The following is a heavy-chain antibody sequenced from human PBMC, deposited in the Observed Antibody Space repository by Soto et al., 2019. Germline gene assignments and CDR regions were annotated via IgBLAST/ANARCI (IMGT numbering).Heavy chain of an antibody. Sequence: PSETLSLTCAVSGYSISSGYYWGWIRQPPGKGLEWIGSIYHSGSTYYNPSLKSRVTISVDTSKNQFSLKLSSVTAADTAVYYCARKIWGDYVSENDNWFDPWGQGTLVTVSS. CDR1: GYSISSGYY. CDR2: IYHSGST. CDR3: ARKIWGDYVSENDNWFDP. J-gene: IGHJ5*02. D-gene: IGHD4-17*01. V-gene: IGHV4-38-2*01.